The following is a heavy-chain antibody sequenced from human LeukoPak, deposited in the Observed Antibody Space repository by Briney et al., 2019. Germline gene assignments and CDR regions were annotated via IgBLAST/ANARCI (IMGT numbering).Heavy chain of an antibody. CDR1: GFTFSSYA. CDR3: AGFEYSSSSEDY. Sequence: GGSLRLSCAASGFTFSSYAMSWVRQAPGKGLEWVSAISGSGGSTYYADSVKGRFTISRDNSKNTLYLQMNSLRAEDAAVYYCAGFEYSSSSEDYWGQGTLVTVSS. CDR2: ISGSGGST. D-gene: IGHD6-6*01. J-gene: IGHJ4*02. V-gene: IGHV3-23*01.